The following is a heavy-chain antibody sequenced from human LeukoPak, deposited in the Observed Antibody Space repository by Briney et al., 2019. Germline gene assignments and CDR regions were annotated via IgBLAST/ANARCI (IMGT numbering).Heavy chain of an antibody. CDR3: ARGHDSSGTDWFDP. V-gene: IGHV3-21*01. Sequence: GGSLRLSCAASGFTFSSYSMTWVRQAPGKGLEWVSSISSSSSYIYYADSVKGRFTISRDNAKNSLYLQMNSLRAEDTAVYYCARGHDSSGTDWFDPWGQGTLVTVSS. J-gene: IGHJ5*02. D-gene: IGHD3-22*01. CDR1: GFTFSSYS. CDR2: ISSSSSYI.